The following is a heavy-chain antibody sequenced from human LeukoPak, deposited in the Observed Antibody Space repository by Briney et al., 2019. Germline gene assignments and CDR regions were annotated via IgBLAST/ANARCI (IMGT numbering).Heavy chain of an antibody. V-gene: IGHV1-8*01. CDR3: ARGRDYYDTSGYYYGS. Sequence: VASVNVSCKASGYSFTSYDINWVRQATGQGLDWMVWMNPNSGNTGYAHKFQGRVTMTRNNSISTAYMELSSLRSEDTAVYYCARGRDYYDTSGYYYGSWGQGTLVTVSS. D-gene: IGHD3-22*01. J-gene: IGHJ5*02. CDR1: GYSFTSYD. CDR2: MNPNSGNT.